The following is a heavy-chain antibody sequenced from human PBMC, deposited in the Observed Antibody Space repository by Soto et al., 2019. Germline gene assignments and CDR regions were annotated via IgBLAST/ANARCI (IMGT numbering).Heavy chain of an antibody. D-gene: IGHD1-26*01. Sequence: ASVKVSCKASGGTFSSYAISWVRQAPGQGLEWMGGIIPIFGTANYAQKFQGRVTITADKSTSTAYMELSSLRSEDTAVYYCAIGRALSTIVVYGMDVWGQGTTVTVSS. CDR2: IIPIFGTA. J-gene: IGHJ6*02. CDR3: AIGRALSTIVVYGMDV. V-gene: IGHV1-69*06. CDR1: GGTFSSYA.